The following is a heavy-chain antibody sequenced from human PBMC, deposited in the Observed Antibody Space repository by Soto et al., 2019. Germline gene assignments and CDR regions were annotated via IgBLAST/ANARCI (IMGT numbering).Heavy chain of an antibody. Sequence: PGGSLRLSCAASGFTFSSYAMSWVRQAPGKGLEWVSAISGSGGSTYYADSVKGRFTISRDNSKNTLYLQMNSLRAEDTAVYYCAKCSVAGTGGYYYYYYGMDVWGQGTTVTVSS. D-gene: IGHD6-19*01. CDR2: ISGSGGST. CDR3: AKCSVAGTGGYYYYYYGMDV. V-gene: IGHV3-23*01. CDR1: GFTFSSYA. J-gene: IGHJ6*02.